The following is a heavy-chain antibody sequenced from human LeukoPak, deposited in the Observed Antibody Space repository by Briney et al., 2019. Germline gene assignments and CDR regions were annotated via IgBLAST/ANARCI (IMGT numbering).Heavy chain of an antibody. CDR3: ARSRNVVQPAPILGLGPWYYSYYMDV. CDR1: GGSFSDYS. V-gene: IGHV4-34*01. D-gene: IGHD2-2*02. CDR2: INHSGST. Sequence: SETLSLTCTVYGGSFSDYSWSWIRQPPGKGLQWIGEINHSGSTNYNPSLKSRVTISVDTSKNQFSLKLSSMTAADTAVFYCARSRNVVQPAPILGLGPWYYSYYMDVWGKGTTVTVSS. J-gene: IGHJ6*03.